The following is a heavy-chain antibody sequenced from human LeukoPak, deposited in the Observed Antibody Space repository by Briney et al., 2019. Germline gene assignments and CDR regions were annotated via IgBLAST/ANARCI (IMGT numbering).Heavy chain of an antibody. CDR2: ISSNGGST. D-gene: IGHD6-6*01. V-gene: IGHV3-64*04. CDR1: GFTFSSYA. Sequence: GGSLRLSCSASGFTFSSYAMHWVRQAPGKGLEYVSAISSNGGSTYYADSVKGRFTISRDNSKNTLYLQMNSLRAEDTAVYYCAREVAYSSFFEAFDIWGQGTMVTVSS. CDR3: AREVAYSSFFEAFDI. J-gene: IGHJ3*02.